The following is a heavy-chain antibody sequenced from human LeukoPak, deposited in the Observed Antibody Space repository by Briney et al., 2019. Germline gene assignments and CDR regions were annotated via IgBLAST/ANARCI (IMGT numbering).Heavy chain of an antibody. CDR2: ISYDGSNK. Sequence: GGSLRLSCAASGFTFSSYGMHWVRQAPGKGLEWVAVISYDGSNKYYADSVKGRFTISRDNSKNTLYLQMNSLRAEDTAVYYCARATYYYDSSGYYSARVDYWGQGALVTVSS. J-gene: IGHJ4*02. CDR1: GFTFSSYG. CDR3: ARATYYYDSSGYYSARVDY. V-gene: IGHV3-30*03. D-gene: IGHD3-22*01.